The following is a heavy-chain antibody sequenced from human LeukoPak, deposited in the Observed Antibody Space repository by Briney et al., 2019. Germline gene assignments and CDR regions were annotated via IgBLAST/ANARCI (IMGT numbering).Heavy chain of an antibody. CDR2: IYYTGSS. V-gene: IGHV4-39*01. CDR3: AAEICSSSSCYKSYNY. J-gene: IGHJ4*02. CDR1: GGSISSSRYY. D-gene: IGHD2-2*02. Sequence: PSETLSLTCTVSGGSISSSRYYWGWIRQPPGKGLEWIGSIYYTGSSYYNPSLKSRVTISVDTSENQFSLKLSSVTAADTAVYYCAAEICSSSSCYKSYNYWGQGTLVTVSS.